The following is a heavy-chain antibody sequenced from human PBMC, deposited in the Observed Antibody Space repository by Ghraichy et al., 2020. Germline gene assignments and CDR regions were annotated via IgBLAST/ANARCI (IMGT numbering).Heavy chain of an antibody. CDR3: ARANGVNAFDI. V-gene: IGHV3-7*01. J-gene: IGHJ3*02. CDR2: INQDGSEK. CDR1: GFTFSSYW. Sequence: GGSLRLSCAASGFTFSSYWMTWVRQAPGKGLEWVANINQDGSEKSYVDSVKGRFTISRDNAKNSLYLQMNSLRAEDTAVYYCARANGVNAFDIWGQGTLVTVSS. D-gene: IGHD2-8*01.